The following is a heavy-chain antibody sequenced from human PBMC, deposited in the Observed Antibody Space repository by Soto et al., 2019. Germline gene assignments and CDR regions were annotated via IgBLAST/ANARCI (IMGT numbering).Heavy chain of an antibody. Sequence: QVQLVESGGGVVQPGRSLRLSCAASGFTFSSYAVHWVRQAPGKGLEWVAVISYAGSNKYYADSVKGRFTISRDNSNNTLYLQMNSLRAEDTAVYYCARPLWRDDYNWGYFDLWGRGTLVTVSS. J-gene: IGHJ2*01. CDR3: ARPLWRDDYNWGYFDL. CDR1: GFTFSSYA. D-gene: IGHD4-4*01. CDR2: ISYAGSNK. V-gene: IGHV3-30-3*01.